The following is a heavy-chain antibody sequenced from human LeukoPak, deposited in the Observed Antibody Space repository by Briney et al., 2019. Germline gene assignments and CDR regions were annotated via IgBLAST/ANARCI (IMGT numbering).Heavy chain of an antibody. V-gene: IGHV3-23*01. Sequence: GGSLRLSCAVSGFTFSSYAMSWVRQAPGKGLEWVSAISGSGGSTYYADSVKGRFTISRDNSKNTLYLQMNSLRAEDTAVYYCAKDAGSPGSGSYYTPSFDYWGQGTLVTVSS. CDR1: GFTFSSYA. CDR2: ISGSGGST. J-gene: IGHJ4*02. D-gene: IGHD3-10*01. CDR3: AKDAGSPGSGSYYTPSFDY.